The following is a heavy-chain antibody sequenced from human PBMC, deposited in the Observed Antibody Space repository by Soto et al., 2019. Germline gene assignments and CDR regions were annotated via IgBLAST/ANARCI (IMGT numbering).Heavy chain of an antibody. CDR1: GFTFVSYA. J-gene: IGHJ4*02. CDR3: ARVRGQKADY. V-gene: IGHV3-30-3*01. CDR2: ISYDGSNK. Sequence: GSLRLSCAASGFTFVSYAIRCVRQSPFKWLEWVAVISYDGSNKYYADSVKGRFTISRDNSKNTLYLQMNSLRAEDTAVYYCARVRGQKADYWGQGTLVTVSS. D-gene: IGHD3-10*01.